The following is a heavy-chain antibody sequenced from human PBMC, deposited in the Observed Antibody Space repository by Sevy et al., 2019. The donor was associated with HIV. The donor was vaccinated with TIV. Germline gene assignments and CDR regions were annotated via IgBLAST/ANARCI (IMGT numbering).Heavy chain of an antibody. V-gene: IGHV1-3*01. CDR2: INAGNGNT. CDR3: AREVAAAGTDWFDP. D-gene: IGHD6-13*01. Sequence: ASVKVSCKASGYTFTSYAMHWVRQAPGQRLEWMGWINAGNGNTKYSQKFQGRVTITRDTSASTAYMELSSLRSEDTAVYYCAREVAAAGTDWFDPWGQGTLVTVSS. CDR1: GYTFTSYA. J-gene: IGHJ5*02.